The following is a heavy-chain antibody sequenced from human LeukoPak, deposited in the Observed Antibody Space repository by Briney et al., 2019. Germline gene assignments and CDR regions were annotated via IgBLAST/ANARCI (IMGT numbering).Heavy chain of an antibody. D-gene: IGHD3-10*01. CDR2: ISSNGGST. V-gene: IGHV3-64*01. CDR1: GFTFSSYA. J-gene: IGHJ4*02. Sequence: GGSLRLSCAASGFTFSSYAMHWVRQAPGKGLEYVSAISSNGGSTYYANSVKGRFTISRDNSKNTLYLQMGSLRAEDMAVYYCARDREDYYGSGSYYCLDYWGQGTLATVSS. CDR3: ARDREDYYGSGSYYCLDY.